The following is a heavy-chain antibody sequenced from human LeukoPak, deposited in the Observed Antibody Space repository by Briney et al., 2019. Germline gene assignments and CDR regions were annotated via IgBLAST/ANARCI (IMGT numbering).Heavy chain of an antibody. Sequence: SQTLSLTCTVSGGSISSGGYYWRWIRQHPGKGLEWIGYIYYSGSTYYNPSLKSRVTISVDTSKNQFSLKLSSVTAADTAVYYCARGGFDGMDVWGKGTTVTVSS. D-gene: IGHD3-3*01. V-gene: IGHV4-31*03. CDR1: GGSISSGGYY. J-gene: IGHJ6*04. CDR3: ARGGFDGMDV. CDR2: IYYSGST.